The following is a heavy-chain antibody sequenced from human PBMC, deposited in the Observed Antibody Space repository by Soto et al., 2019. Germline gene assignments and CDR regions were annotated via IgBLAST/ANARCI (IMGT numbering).Heavy chain of an antibody. CDR1: GFSFSSYS. Sequence: GGSLRLSCTAPGFSFSSYSLHWVRQTPGKGLEWVAVISYDGSNKYYADSVKGRFTVSRDSPKNTLFLQMNSLKPEDTAVYYCARAPPRGIAAPGTWGSGMDVWGQGTTVTVSS. D-gene: IGHD6-13*01. CDR2: ISYDGSNK. V-gene: IGHV3-30-3*01. CDR3: ARAPPRGIAAPGTWGSGMDV. J-gene: IGHJ6*02.